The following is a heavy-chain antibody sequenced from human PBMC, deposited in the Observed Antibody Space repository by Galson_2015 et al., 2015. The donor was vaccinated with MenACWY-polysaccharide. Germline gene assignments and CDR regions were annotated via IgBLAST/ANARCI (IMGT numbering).Heavy chain of an antibody. CDR2: ISGSGGST. CDR1: GFTFSSYA. J-gene: IGHJ4*02. D-gene: IGHD3-22*01. V-gene: IGHV3-23*01. CDR3: AKGKNYYDSSGLTDY. Sequence: SLRLSCAASGFTFSSYAMSWVRQAPGKGLEWVSAISGSGGSTYYADSVKGRFTISRDNSKNTLYLQMNSLRAEDTAVYYCAKGKNYYDSSGLTDYWGQGTLVTVSS.